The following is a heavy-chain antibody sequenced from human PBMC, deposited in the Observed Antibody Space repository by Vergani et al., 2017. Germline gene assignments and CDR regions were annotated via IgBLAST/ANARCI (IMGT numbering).Heavy chain of an antibody. CDR1: GFTFSNSA. D-gene: IGHD6-13*01. J-gene: IGHJ4*02. CDR2: ISGHGDRT. V-gene: IGHV3-23*01. Sequence: EVHLLESGGGQVEAGGSLRLSCVASGFTFSNSAMSWVRQTSGKGLEWVSAISGHGDRTYYADSVKGRFTISRDNSKNTLYLQMNSLRAEDTAVYYCAKEREYSSSCLDYWGQGTLVTVSS. CDR3: AKEREYSSSCLDY.